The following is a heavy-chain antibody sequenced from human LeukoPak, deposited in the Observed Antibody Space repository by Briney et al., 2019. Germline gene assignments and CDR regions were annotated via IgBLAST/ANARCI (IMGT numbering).Heavy chain of an antibody. Sequence: SETLSLTCTVSGGSISSSSYSWGWIRQPPGKGLEWIASIYYSGSTYYNPSRKSRVTISVDTSKNQFSLRLSSVTAADTAVYYCARPGTGAFDIWGQGTMVTV. CDR2: IYYSGST. CDR1: GGSISSSSYS. D-gene: IGHD3-10*01. CDR3: ARPGTGAFDI. J-gene: IGHJ3*02. V-gene: IGHV4-39*01.